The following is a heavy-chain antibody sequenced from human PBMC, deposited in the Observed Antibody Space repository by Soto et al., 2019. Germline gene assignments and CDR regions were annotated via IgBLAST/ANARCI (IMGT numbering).Heavy chain of an antibody. CDR2: ISYDGSNK. CDR3: ARGDSSSWITWFDP. V-gene: IGHV3-30-3*01. Sequence: ESGGGVVQPGRSLRLSCAASGFTFSSYAMHWVRQAPGKGLEWVAVISYDGSNKYYADSVKGRFTISRDNSKNTLYLQMNSLRAEDTAVYYWARGDSSSWITWFDPWGQGTLVTVSS. CDR1: GFTFSSYA. D-gene: IGHD6-13*01. J-gene: IGHJ5*02.